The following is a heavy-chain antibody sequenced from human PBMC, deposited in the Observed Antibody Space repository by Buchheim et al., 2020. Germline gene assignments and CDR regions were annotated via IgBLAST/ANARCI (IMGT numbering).Heavy chain of an antibody. Sequence: QVQLQESGPGLVKPSETLSLTCTVSGGSVSSGSYYWSWIRQPPGKGLEWIGYIYYSGSTNYNPSLKSRVTISVDTSKNQFSLKLTSVPAADTALYYCAGVSGDQDYYDYVGGPVFDYWGQGTL. CDR1: GGSVSSGSYY. D-gene: IGHD3-16*01. J-gene: IGHJ4*02. CDR2: IYYSGST. CDR3: AGVSGDQDYYDYVGGPVFDY. V-gene: IGHV4-61*01.